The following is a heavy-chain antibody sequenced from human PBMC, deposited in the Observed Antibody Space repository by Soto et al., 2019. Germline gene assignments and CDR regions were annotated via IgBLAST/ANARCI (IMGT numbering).Heavy chain of an antibody. D-gene: IGHD2-15*01. CDR2: ISYDGSNK. J-gene: IGHJ4*02. CDR3: AKADLPRSSYLDY. Sequence: PGGSLRLSCAASGFTFSSYGMHWVRQAPGKGLEWVAVISYDGSNKYYADSVKGRFTISRDNSKNTLYLQMNSLRAEDTAVYYCAKADLPRSSYLDYWGQGALVTVSS. CDR1: GFTFSSYG. V-gene: IGHV3-30*18.